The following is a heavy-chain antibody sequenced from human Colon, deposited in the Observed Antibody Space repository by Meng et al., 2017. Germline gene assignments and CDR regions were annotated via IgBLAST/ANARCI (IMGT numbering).Heavy chain of an antibody. CDR2: FYFSGNT. CDR1: GDSISSGNHY. D-gene: IGHD3-22*01. J-gene: IGHJ5*02. CDR3: ARYYYDSSGVTYFDP. V-gene: IGHV4-31*03. Sequence: QVQVQASGTGLVKPSQTLSLTCTVSGDSISSGNHYWSWSRQHPGKGLEWIGYFYFSGNTYYNPSLKSRVTISVDTSKNQFSLNLRSVTAADTAVYYCARYYYDSSGVTYFDPWGQGTLVTVSS.